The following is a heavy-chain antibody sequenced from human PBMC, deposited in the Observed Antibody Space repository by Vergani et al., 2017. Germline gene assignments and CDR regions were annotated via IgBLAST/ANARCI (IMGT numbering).Heavy chain of an antibody. V-gene: IGHV4-39*02. CDR2: IYYSGST. J-gene: IGHJ6*02. CDR1: GGSISSSSYY. D-gene: IGHD3-3*01. Sequence: QLQLQESGPGLVKPSETLSLTCTVSGGSISSSSYYWGWIRQPPGKGLEWIGSIYYSGSTYYNPSLKSRVTISVDTSKNQFSLKLSSVTAADTAVYDCARDNPGYDFWSGYYWYYGMDVWGQGTTVTVSS. CDR3: ARDNPGYDFWSGYYWYYGMDV.